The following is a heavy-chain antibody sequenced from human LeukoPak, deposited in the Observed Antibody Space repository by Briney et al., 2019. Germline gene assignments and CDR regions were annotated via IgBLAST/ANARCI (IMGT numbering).Heavy chain of an antibody. D-gene: IGHD4-23*01. CDR3: ARTGDDYGGNGFDY. V-gene: IGHV4-59*01. J-gene: IGHJ4*02. CDR1: GGSISSYY. CDR2: IYYSGST. Sequence: ASETLSLTCTVSGGSISSYYWSWIRQPPGKGLEWIGYIYYSGSTNYNPSLKSRVTISVDTSKNQFSLKLSSVTAADTAVYYCARTGDDYGGNGFDYWGQGTLVTVSS.